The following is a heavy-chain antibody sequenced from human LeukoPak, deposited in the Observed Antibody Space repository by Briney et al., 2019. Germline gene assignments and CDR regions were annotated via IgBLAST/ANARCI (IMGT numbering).Heavy chain of an antibody. Sequence: PGGSLRLSCAASGFTFSSYSMNWVRQAPGKGLEWVSYISSSSSTIYYADSVKGRFTISRDNAKNSLYLQMNSLRAEDTAVYYCARAGALDILGRAAPYYYYMDVWGKGTTVTVS. V-gene: IGHV3-48*01. CDR1: GFTFSSYS. D-gene: IGHD3-9*01. CDR2: ISSSSSTI. J-gene: IGHJ6*03. CDR3: ARAGALDILGRAAPYYYYMDV.